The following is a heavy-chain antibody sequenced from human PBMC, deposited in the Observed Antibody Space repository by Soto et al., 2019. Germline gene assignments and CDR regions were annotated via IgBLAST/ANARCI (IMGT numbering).Heavy chain of an antibody. V-gene: IGHV3-48*01. CDR3: ARDTMDSSSWYPMYYFDY. Sequence: GGSLRLSCAASGFTFSSYSMNRVRQAPGKGLEWVSYISSSSSTIYYADSVKGRFTISRDNAKNSLYLQMNSLRAEDTAVYYCARDTMDSSSWYPMYYFDYWGQGTLVTVSS. J-gene: IGHJ4*02. CDR2: ISSSSSTI. D-gene: IGHD6-13*01. CDR1: GFTFSSYS.